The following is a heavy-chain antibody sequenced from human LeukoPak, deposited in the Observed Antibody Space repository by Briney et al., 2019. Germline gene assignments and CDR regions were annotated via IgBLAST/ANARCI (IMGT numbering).Heavy chain of an antibody. V-gene: IGHV1-24*01. Sequence: ASVKVSCKVSGYTLTELSMHWVRQAPGKGLEWMGGFDPEDGETIYAQKFQGRVTMTEDPSPDTAYMELSSLRSEDTAVYYCATVAGQWLGHDAFDIWGQGTMVTVSS. J-gene: IGHJ3*02. D-gene: IGHD6-19*01. CDR1: GYTLTELS. CDR3: ATVAGQWLGHDAFDI. CDR2: FDPEDGET.